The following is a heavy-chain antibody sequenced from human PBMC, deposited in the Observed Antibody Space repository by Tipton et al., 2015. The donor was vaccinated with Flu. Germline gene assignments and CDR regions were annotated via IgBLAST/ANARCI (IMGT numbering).Heavy chain of an antibody. CDR1: GGSISSGSYY. D-gene: IGHD3-22*01. J-gene: IGHJ4*02. CDR2: IYTSGST. V-gene: IGHV4-61*02. CDR3: ARAGWLLPFDY. Sequence: TLSLTCTVSGGSISSGSYYWSWIRQPAGKGLEWIGRIYTSGSTNYNPSLKSRVTISVDTSKNQFSLKLSSVTSAYTAVYYCARAGWLLPFDYWGQGTLVTVSS.